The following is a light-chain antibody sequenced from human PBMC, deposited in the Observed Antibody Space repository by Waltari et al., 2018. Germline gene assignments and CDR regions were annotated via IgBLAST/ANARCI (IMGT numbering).Light chain of an antibody. V-gene: IGLV2-11*01. J-gene: IGLJ2*01. CDR1: SSDVGSYDY. Sequence: QSALSQPRSVSGSPGQSVTISCTGTSSDVGSYDYVSWFQQHPGKAPKLMIYDVNKRPSGVPDRFSASKSGNAASLTISGLQADDDADYYCWSYVGSDTWIFGGGTKLTVL. CDR3: WSYVGSDTWI. CDR2: DVN.